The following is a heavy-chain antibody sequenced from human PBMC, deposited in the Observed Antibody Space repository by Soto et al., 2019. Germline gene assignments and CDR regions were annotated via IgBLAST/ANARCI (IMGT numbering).Heavy chain of an antibody. CDR3: ARGPTDYYDNSGNYFLDY. Sequence: QVPLVQSGAEVKKPGASVKVSCKASGYTFTTYGMSWVRQAPGQGLDWMGRISTYNGNTKYAERLQGRVTMTTDTTTSTAYMELRSLTSDDTAVYYCARGPTDYYDNSGNYFLDYWGQGTLVTVSS. D-gene: IGHD3-22*01. J-gene: IGHJ4*02. V-gene: IGHV1-18*01. CDR2: ISTYNGNT. CDR1: GYTFTTYG.